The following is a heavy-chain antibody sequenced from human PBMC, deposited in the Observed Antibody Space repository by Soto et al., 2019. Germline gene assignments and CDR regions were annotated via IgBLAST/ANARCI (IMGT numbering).Heavy chain of an antibody. V-gene: IGHV4-39*01. CDR1: GASIISTTYY. CDR2: VYYTGST. J-gene: IGHJ4*02. Sequence: PSETLSLTCTVSGASIISTTYYWGWIRQSPEKGLEWIGSVYYTGSTFYNPSLKSRLTISVDTSKSQFSLNLSSVTAADSAKYYCVRHDLRQWRIESWGQGNMVTVSS. CDR3: VRHDLRQWRIES. D-gene: IGHD6-19*01.